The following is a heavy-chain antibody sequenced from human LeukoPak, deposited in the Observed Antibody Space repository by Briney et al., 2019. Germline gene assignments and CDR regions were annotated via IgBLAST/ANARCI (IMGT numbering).Heavy chain of an antibody. CDR1: GFSLSTYW. D-gene: IGHD2-21*02. J-gene: IGHJ4*02. CDR3: ARDRVVVVTALDY. V-gene: IGHV3-74*01. CDR2: INPDGTIT. Sequence: GGSLGLSCAASGFSLSTYWMHWVRQAPGRGLVWVSRINPDGTITTYADSVKGRFTISRDDAKNSLYLQMNSLRAEDTAVYYCARDRVVVVTALDYWGQGTLVTVSS.